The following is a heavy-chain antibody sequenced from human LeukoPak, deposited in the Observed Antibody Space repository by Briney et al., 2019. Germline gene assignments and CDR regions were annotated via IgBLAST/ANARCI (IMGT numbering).Heavy chain of an antibody. CDR3: ARDQGRDGYNLLFGY. V-gene: IGHV3-48*04. CDR2: ISSSSSTI. Sequence: PGGSLRLSCAASGFTFSSYSMNWVRQAPGKGLEWVSYISSSSSTIYYADSVKGRFTISRDNAKSSLYLQMNSLRAEDTAVYYCARDQGRDGYNLLFGYWGQGTLVTVSS. J-gene: IGHJ4*02. CDR1: GFTFSSYS. D-gene: IGHD5-24*01.